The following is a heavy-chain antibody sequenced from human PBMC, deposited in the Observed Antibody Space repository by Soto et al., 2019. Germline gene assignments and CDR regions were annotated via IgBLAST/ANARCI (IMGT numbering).Heavy chain of an antibody. CDR2: INHSGST. CDR1: GGSFCGYY. D-gene: IGHD4-4*01. V-gene: IGHV4-34*01. J-gene: IGHJ6*02. Sequence: QVQLQQWGAGLLKPSETLSLTCAVYGGSFCGYYWSWIRQPPGKGLEWIGEINHSGSTNYNPSLKSRVTISVDTSKNQFSLKLSSVTAADTAVYYCASASNYLYYYYGMDVWGQGTTVTVSS. CDR3: ASASNYLYYYYGMDV.